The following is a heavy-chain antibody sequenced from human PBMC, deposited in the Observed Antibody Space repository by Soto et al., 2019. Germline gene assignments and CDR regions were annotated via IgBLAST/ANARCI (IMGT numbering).Heavy chain of an antibody. J-gene: IGHJ3*02. Sequence: GASVKVSCKASGYTFTSYYMHWVRQAPGQGLEWMGIINPSGGSTSYAQKFQGRVTMTRDTPTSTVYMELSSLRSEDTAVYYCARDRRAMGSRDAFDIWGQGTMVTVSS. V-gene: IGHV1-46*01. D-gene: IGHD5-18*01. CDR1: GYTFTSYY. CDR2: INPSGGST. CDR3: ARDRRAMGSRDAFDI.